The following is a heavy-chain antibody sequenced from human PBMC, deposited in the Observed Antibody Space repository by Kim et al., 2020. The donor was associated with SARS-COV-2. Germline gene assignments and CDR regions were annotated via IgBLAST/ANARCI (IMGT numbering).Heavy chain of an antibody. J-gene: IGHJ3*02. Sequence: ASVKVSCKASGYTFTGYYMHWVRQAPGQGLEWMGWINPNSGGTNYAQKFQGWVTMTRDTSISTAYMELSRLRSDDTAVYYCARDRQTVGDTWGDAFDIWGQGTMVTVS. D-gene: IGHD1-26*01. V-gene: IGHV1-2*04. CDR3: ARDRQTVGDTWGDAFDI. CDR1: GYTFTGYY. CDR2: INPNSGGT.